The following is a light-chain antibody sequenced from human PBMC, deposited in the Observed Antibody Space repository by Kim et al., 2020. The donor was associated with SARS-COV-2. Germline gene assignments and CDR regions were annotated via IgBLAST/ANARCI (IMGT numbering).Light chain of an antibody. CDR2: GKN. CDR3: NSRDSSGNHVV. CDR1: SLRSYY. Sequence: SSELTQDPAVSVALGQTVRITCQGDSLRSYYASWYPQKPGQAPVLVIYGKNNRPSGIPDRFSGSSSGNTASLTIPGAQAEDEADYYCNSRDSSGNHVVFGGGTQLTV. V-gene: IGLV3-19*01. J-gene: IGLJ2*01.